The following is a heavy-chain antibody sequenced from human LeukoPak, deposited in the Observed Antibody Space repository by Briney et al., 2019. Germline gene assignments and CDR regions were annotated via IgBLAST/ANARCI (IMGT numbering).Heavy chain of an antibody. Sequence: SETLSLTCTVSGGSISSISYYWGWIRQPPGKGLEWIGSIYYSGSTYYNPSLKSRVTMSVDTSKNQFSLKLSSVTAADTAVYYCARDNALSSTKLGLDYWGQGTLVTVSS. D-gene: IGHD2-2*01. V-gene: IGHV4-39*07. J-gene: IGHJ4*02. CDR2: IYYSGST. CDR3: ARDNALSSTKLGLDY. CDR1: GGSISSISYY.